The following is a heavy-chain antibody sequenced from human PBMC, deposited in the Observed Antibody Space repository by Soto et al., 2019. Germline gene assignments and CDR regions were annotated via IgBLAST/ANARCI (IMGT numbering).Heavy chain of an antibody. Sequence: PSQTLSLTCAVSGDSVSSNNIAWNWLRQSPWRGLEWLGRTYYRSKWYNDYAVSVKSRITINPDTSKNQFSLQLNSVTPEDTAVYYCARDWGIWSGYYGYYYYGMDVWGQGTTVTVSS. V-gene: IGHV6-1*01. CDR3: ARDWGIWSGYYGYYYYGMDV. J-gene: IGHJ6*02. CDR1: GDSVSSNNIA. CDR2: TYYRSKWYN. D-gene: IGHD3-3*01.